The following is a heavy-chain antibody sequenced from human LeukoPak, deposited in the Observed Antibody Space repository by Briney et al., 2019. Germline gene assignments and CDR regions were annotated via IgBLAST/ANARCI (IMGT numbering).Heavy chain of an antibody. J-gene: IGHJ6*02. V-gene: IGHV4-59*01. Sequence: PSETLSLTCTVSGGSISSYYWSWIRQLPGKGLEWIGYIYYSGSTNYNPSLKGRVTISVDTSKNQFSLKLSSVTAADTAVYYCARDRRVRDYLSSYYGMDVWGQGTTVTVSS. CDR2: IYYSGST. CDR3: ARDRRVRDYLSSYYGMDV. CDR1: GGSISSYY. D-gene: IGHD4-17*01.